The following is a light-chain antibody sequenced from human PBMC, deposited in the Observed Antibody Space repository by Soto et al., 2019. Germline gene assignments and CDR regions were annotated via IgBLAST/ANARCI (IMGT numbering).Light chain of an antibody. CDR1: QNISNY. V-gene: IGKV3-11*01. Sequence: IVGTKSASTLSLSPGKRSTLSCRASQNISNYLIWYQQKPGQAPRLLIYAVSNRATGIPARFSGSGSGTDFTLTISSLEPEDFAVYYCQQRSNWARTFGQGTKVDIK. CDR3: QQRSNWART. J-gene: IGKJ1*01. CDR2: AVS.